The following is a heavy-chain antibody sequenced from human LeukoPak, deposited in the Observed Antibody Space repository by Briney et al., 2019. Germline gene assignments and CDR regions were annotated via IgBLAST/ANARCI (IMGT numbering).Heavy chain of an antibody. CDR2: ISPTTGDT. V-gene: IGHV1-2*02. CDR1: GYIFTGRY. Sequence: GASVKFSCKASGYIFTGRYLYWARQTPGEGLQWMGWISPTTGDTYSAQNFQGRVTMTRDTSINTGYMELTRLTSGDTGVYFCARGYYGMDVWGQGTTVIVSS. J-gene: IGHJ6*02. CDR3: ARGYYGMDV.